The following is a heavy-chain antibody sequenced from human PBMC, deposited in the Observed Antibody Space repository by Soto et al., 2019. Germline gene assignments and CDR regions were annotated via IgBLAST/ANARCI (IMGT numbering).Heavy chain of an antibody. Sequence: SETLSLTCTVSGGSISSNYWSWIRQPPGKGLEWIGYIYYSGSTNYNPSLRSRVTMSLDTSKNLFSLKLNSVTAADTAVYYCASERTSAGTLDYWGQGTLVTVSS. CDR3: ASERTSAGTLDY. J-gene: IGHJ4*02. D-gene: IGHD6-13*01. CDR2: IYYSGST. V-gene: IGHV4-59*01. CDR1: GGSISSNY.